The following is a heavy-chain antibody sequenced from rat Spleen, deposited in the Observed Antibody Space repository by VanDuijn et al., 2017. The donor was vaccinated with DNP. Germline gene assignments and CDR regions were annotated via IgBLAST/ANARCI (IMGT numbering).Heavy chain of an antibody. CDR3: ARYGSVALEY. J-gene: IGHJ2*01. CDR1: GFSIASSF. Sequence: EVQLQESGPGLVKPSQSLSLTCSVTGFSIASSFRWNWIRKFPGNKLEWIGHISYSGTTTYSPSLKSRISITRDTSKNQFFLQLNSVTTEDTATYYCARYGSVALEYWGQGVMVTVSS. D-gene: IGHD3-3*01. V-gene: IGHV3-1*01. CDR2: ISYSGTT.